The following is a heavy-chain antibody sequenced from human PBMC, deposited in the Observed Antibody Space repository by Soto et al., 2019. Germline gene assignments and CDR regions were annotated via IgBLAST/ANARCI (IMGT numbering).Heavy chain of an antibody. Sequence: SETLSLTCTVPDGSISTSSYYWGWIRQSPGKGLEWIGTIFYTGRTYYNPSLESRVTLSVDTSNNQFSLLLSSVTAADSAVYYCTRHHPHHYDSSGYFDYWGQGTLVTVSS. D-gene: IGHD3-22*01. V-gene: IGHV4-39*01. J-gene: IGHJ4*02. CDR1: DGSISTSSYY. CDR3: TRHHPHHYDSSGYFDY. CDR2: IFYTGRT.